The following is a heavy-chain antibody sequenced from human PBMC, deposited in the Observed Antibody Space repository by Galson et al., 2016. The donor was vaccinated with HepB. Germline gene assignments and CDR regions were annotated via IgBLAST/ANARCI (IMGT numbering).Heavy chain of an antibody. CDR2: ISYSGSD. CDR3: TRVTAANYLGLDY. CDR1: GGSIITDGYY. Sequence: TLSLTCTVSGGSIITDGYYWSWIRQYPGKGLEWIGYISYSGSDYYNPSLKSRVKISVDTSKNQVSLNVSSVTAADTAVDFCTRVTAANYLGLDYWGQGALVTVSS. J-gene: IGHJ4*02. D-gene: IGHD2/OR15-2a*01. V-gene: IGHV4-31*03.